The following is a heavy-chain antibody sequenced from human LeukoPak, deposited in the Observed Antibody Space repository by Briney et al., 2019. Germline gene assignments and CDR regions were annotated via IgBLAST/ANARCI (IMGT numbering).Heavy chain of an antibody. CDR1: GYTFTSYD. D-gene: IGHD3-10*01. CDR2: MNPNSGNT. V-gene: IGHV1-8*01. J-gene: IGHJ4*02. CDR3: ARRFGVSGTPIYY. Sequence: ASVKVSCKASGYTFTSYDMNWVRQATGQGLEWMGWMNPNSGNTGYAQKFQGRVTMTRNTSISTAYMEASSLRSEDTAVYYCARRFGVSGTPIYYWGQGTVVTVSS.